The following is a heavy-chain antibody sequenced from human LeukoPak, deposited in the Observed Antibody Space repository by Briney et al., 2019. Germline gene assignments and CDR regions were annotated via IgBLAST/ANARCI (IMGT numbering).Heavy chain of an antibody. D-gene: IGHD6-19*01. CDR1: GGSFSGYY. Sequence: PSETLSLTCAVYGGSFSGYYWSWIRQPPGKGLEWIGEINHSGSTNYNPSLKSRVTISVDTSKNQFSLKLSSVTAADTAVYYCAREGWLARIWVYFDYWGQGTLVTVSS. V-gene: IGHV4-34*01. J-gene: IGHJ4*02. CDR3: AREGWLARIWVYFDY. CDR2: INHSGST.